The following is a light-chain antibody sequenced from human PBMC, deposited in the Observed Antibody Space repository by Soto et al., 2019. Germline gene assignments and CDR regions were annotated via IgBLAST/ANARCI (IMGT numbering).Light chain of an antibody. J-gene: IGLJ2*01. Sequence: QSALTQPASVSGSPGQSITISCTGAVSEVAGYTYVSWYQQHPGKGPKLIIYDVSNRPSGVSNRFSGSKSGTTASLTISGLQAEDEADYYCSSVTSILGLFGGGTKVTVL. CDR2: DVS. CDR1: VSEVAGYTY. CDR3: SSVTSILGL. V-gene: IGLV2-14*03.